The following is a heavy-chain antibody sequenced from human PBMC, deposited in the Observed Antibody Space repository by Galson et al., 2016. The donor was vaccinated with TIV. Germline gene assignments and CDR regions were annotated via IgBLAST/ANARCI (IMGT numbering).Heavy chain of an antibody. V-gene: IGHV3-9*01. CDR1: GFTFDDHA. J-gene: IGHJ4*02. Sequence: SLRLSCAASGFTFDDHAMHWVRHGPGKGLEWVSGISWRSDFIGYADSVRGRFTVSRDNAKNSLYLQMNSLRTEDTAFYYCVKSFYGSGTYQPLDHWGQGTLVTVS. D-gene: IGHD3-10*01. CDR3: VKSFYGSGTYQPLDH. CDR2: ISWRSDFI.